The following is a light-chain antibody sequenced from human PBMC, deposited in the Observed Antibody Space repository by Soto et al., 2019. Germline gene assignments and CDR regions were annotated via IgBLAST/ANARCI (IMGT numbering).Light chain of an antibody. Sequence: EVVMTQSPATLSVSPGERATLSCRASQSVSSNLAWYQQKLGQAPSLLIYGASTRATGIRARFSGRGSGTEFTLTISSLQSEDFAVYYCQQYNNWPPWTFGQGTKLEIK. CDR1: QSVSSN. V-gene: IGKV3-15*01. CDR3: QQYNNWPPWT. CDR2: GAS. J-gene: IGKJ1*01.